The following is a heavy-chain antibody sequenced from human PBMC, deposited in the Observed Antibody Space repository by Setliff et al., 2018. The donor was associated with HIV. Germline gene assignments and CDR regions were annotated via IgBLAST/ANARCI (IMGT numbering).Heavy chain of an antibody. CDR1: GDSLNTYY. D-gene: IGHD3-3*01. J-gene: IGHJ4*02. CDR3: ARGNNDLESFDY. V-gene: IGHV4-4*07. Sequence: SETLSLTCNVSGDSLNTYYWSWIRQSGGKGLEWIGRIYASGKTTFNPSLKSRVRMSVDTSKNQLSLKLTSVTASDTAVYYCARGNNDLESFDYWGQGALVTVSS. CDR2: IYASGKT.